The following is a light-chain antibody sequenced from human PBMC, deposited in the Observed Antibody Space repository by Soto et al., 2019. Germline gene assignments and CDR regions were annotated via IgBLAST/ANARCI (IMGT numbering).Light chain of an antibody. CDR1: QDIERW. J-gene: IGKJ4*01. Sequence: DIQMTQSPSSLSASVGDRVSITCRASQDIERWLAWYQQKPGEAPKVLIYAASSLQSGVPSRFSGSGSGTDFSLTISSLRPEDFATYYCKQSKSFPLTFGGGTKVDIK. CDR2: AAS. CDR3: KQSKSFPLT. V-gene: IGKV1-12*01.